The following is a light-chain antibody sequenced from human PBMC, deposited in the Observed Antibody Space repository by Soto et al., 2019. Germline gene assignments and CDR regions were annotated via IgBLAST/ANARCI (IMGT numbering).Light chain of an antibody. CDR1: SGDVGNYNL. CDR2: ESS. V-gene: IGLV2-23*01. Sequence: LTQPASVSGSPGQSITISCTGTSGDVGNYNLVSWYQQHPGKAPKLMIYESSKRPSGASNRFSGSKSGNTASLTISGLQAEDEADYYCFSYAGGNNWVFGGGTKVTVL. CDR3: FSYAGGNNWV. J-gene: IGLJ3*02.